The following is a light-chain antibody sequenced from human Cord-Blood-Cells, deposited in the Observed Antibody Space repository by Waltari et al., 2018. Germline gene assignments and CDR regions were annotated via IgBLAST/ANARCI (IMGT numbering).Light chain of an antibody. V-gene: IGLV2-23*01. CDR3: CSYAGSSTV. J-gene: IGLJ2*01. Sequence: QSALTQPASVSGSPGQSITISCTGTSSDVGSYNLFSWYQQHPGKAPKPMIYEGSKRPSGVSNRFSGSKSGNTASLTISGLQAEDEADYYCCSYAGSSTVFGGGTKLTVL. CDR2: EGS. CDR1: SSDVGSYNL.